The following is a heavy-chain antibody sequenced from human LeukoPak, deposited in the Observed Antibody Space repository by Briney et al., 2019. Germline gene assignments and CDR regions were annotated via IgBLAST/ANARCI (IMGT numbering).Heavy chain of an antibody. Sequence: PSETLSLTCTVSGGSISSGDYYWSWIRQPPGKGLEWIGYIYYSGSTYYNPSLKSRVTISVDRSKNQFSLKLSSVTAADTAVYYCARGVITIFGVVIQLDYWGQGTLVTVSS. J-gene: IGHJ4*02. V-gene: IGHV4-30-4*08. D-gene: IGHD3-3*01. CDR3: ARGVITIFGVVIQLDY. CDR2: IYYSGST. CDR1: GGSISSGDYY.